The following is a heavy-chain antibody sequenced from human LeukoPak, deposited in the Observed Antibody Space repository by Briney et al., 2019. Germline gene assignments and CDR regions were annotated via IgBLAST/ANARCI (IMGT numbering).Heavy chain of an antibody. CDR3: AKDEGGYDFFFDY. Sequence: GSLILSCAASGFTFISYAMSWVRQAPGKGLEWVSAISGSGGSTYYADSVKGRFTISRDNSKNTLYLQMNSLRAEDTAVYYCAKDEGGYDFFFDYWGQGTLVTVSS. CDR1: GFTFISYA. V-gene: IGHV3-23*01. CDR2: ISGSGGST. D-gene: IGHD5-12*01. J-gene: IGHJ4*02.